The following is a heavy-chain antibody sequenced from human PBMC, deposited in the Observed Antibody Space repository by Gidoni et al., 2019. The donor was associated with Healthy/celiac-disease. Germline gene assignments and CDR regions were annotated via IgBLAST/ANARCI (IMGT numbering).Heavy chain of an antibody. J-gene: IGHJ2*01. D-gene: IGHD6-19*01. Sequence: QLQLQESDPGLVKPSETLSLICTVPGGSISSSSYYWGWIHQPPGRGLEWIGSIYSSRSTYYNPPLKSRVTISVDTSKNQFSLKLSSVTAADTAVYYCARRSTVAGTWYFDLWGRGTLVTVSS. V-gene: IGHV4-39*01. CDR2: IYSSRST. CDR1: GGSISSSSYY. CDR3: ARRSTVAGTWYFDL.